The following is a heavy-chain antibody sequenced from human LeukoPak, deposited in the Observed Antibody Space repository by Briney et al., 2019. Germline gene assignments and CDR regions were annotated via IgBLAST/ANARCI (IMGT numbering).Heavy chain of an antibody. Sequence: PGGSLRLSCAASGFTFSNAWMSWVRQAPGKGLEWVGRIKSKTDGGTTDYAAPVKGRFTISRDDSKNTLYLQMNSLKTEDTAVYYCTTDLTLLADLYGDYEPFDYWGQGTLVTVSS. J-gene: IGHJ4*02. CDR3: TTDLTLLADLYGDYEPFDY. D-gene: IGHD4-17*01. CDR2: IKSKTDGGTT. CDR1: GFTFSNAW. V-gene: IGHV3-15*01.